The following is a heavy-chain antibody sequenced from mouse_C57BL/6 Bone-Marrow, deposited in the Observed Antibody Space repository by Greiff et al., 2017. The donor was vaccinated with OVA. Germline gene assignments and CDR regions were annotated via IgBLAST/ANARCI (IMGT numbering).Heavy chain of an antibody. CDR2: IYPRDGST. Sequence: QVHVKQSGPELVKPGASVKLSCKASGYTFTSYDINWVKQRPGQGLEWIGWIYPRDGSTKYNEKFKGKATLTVDTSSSTAYMELHSLTSEDSAVYFCARGGITTVVGDWYFDVWGTGTTVTVSS. CDR3: ARGGITTVVGDWYFDV. D-gene: IGHD1-1*01. V-gene: IGHV1-85*01. J-gene: IGHJ1*03. CDR1: GYTFTSYD.